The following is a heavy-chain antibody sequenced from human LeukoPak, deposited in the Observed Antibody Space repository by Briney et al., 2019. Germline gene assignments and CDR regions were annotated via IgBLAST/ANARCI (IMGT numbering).Heavy chain of an antibody. CDR2: ISGSGGSK. CDR3: AKGPDSSGLNWFDP. J-gene: IGHJ5*02. CDR1: GFTFSGYA. D-gene: IGHD6-19*01. V-gene: IGHV3-23*01. Sequence: QSGGSLRLSCAASGFTFSGYAMSWVRQAPGKRLEWVSAISGSGGSKYYAESVKGRVTISRDNSKNTLYLQMNSLRAEDTAVYYCAKGPDSSGLNWFDPWGQGTLVTVSS.